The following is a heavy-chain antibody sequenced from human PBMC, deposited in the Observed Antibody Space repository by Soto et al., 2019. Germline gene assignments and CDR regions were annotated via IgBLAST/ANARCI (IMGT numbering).Heavy chain of an antibody. V-gene: IGHV3-23*01. CDR1: GFTFSSYA. Sequence: EVQLLESGGGLVQPGGSLRLSCAASGFTFSSYAMSWVRQAPGKGLEWVAAISGSSGGTYYADSVKGRFAISRDNSKNKLYLQMNSLRSEDTAVYYCAKDRGSGSTSWYNGWFDPWGQGTLVTVSS. D-gene: IGHD2-2*02. CDR3: AKDRGSGSTSWYNGWFDP. CDR2: ISGSSGGT. J-gene: IGHJ5*02.